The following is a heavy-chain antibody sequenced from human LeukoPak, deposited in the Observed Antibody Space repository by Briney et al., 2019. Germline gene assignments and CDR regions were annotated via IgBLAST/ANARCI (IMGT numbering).Heavy chain of an antibody. CDR2: ISSSSTI. CDR3: ARANWLLLSIAFDI. J-gene: IGHJ3*02. CDR1: GFTFSSYS. Sequence: GGSLRLSCAASGFTFSSYSMNWVRQAPGKGLEWVSYISSSSTIYYADSVKGRFTISRDNAKNSLCLQMNSLRAEDTAVYYCARANWLLLSIAFDIWGQGTMVTVSS. D-gene: IGHD2-15*01. V-gene: IGHV3-48*01.